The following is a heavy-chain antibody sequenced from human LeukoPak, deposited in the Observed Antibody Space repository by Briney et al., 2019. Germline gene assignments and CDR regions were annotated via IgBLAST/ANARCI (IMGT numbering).Heavy chain of an antibody. V-gene: IGHV3-53*01. CDR3: ARDSSYYYYYMDV. Sequence: PGGSLRLSCAVSGFTVSSNYMSWVRQAPGKGLEWVSLIYSTGSTYYADSVRGRFTISRDNSKNTLYLQMNSLRPEDTAVYYCARDSSYYYYYMDVWGKGTTVIVSS. CDR2: IYSTGST. J-gene: IGHJ6*03. CDR1: GFTVSSNY.